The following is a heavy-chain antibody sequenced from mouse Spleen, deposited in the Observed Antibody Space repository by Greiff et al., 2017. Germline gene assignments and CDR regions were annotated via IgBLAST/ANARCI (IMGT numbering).Heavy chain of an antibody. CDR2: IDPETGGT. D-gene: IGHD2-14*01. J-gene: IGHJ2*01. Sequence: QVQLQQSGAELVRPGASVTLSCKASGYTFTDYEMHWVKQTPVHGLEWIGAIDPETGGTAYNQKFKGKAILTADKSSSTAYMELRSLTSEDSAVYYCTRRRVYYRYDRGDYFDYWGQGTTLTVSS. CDR1: GYTFTDYE. V-gene: IGHV1-15*01. CDR3: TRRRVYYRYDRGDYFDY.